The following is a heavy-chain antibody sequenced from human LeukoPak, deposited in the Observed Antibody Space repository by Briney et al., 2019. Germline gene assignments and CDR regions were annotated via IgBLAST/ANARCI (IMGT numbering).Heavy chain of an antibody. J-gene: IGHJ5*02. V-gene: IGHV4-59*01. D-gene: IGHD3-22*01. CDR3: ARVRKVSWFDP. Sequence: SETLSLTCTVSGGSISSYYWSWIRQPPGKGLEWIGYIYYSGSTNYNPSLKSRVTISVDTSKNQFSLKLSSATAADTAVYYCARVRKVSWFDPWGQGTLVTVSS. CDR1: GGSISSYY. CDR2: IYYSGST.